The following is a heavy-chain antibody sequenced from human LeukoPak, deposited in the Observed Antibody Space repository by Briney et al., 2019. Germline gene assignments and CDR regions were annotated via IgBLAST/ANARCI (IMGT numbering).Heavy chain of an antibody. D-gene: IGHD5-18*01. CDR2: ISAYNGNT. CDR3: ARETRDSYGYDFFDY. V-gene: IGHV1-18*01. Sequence: ASVKVSCKASGYTFTSYGISWVRQAPGQGLEWMGWISAYNGNTNYAQKLQGRVTMTTDTSTSTAYMELRSLRSDDTAVYYCARETRDSYGYDFFDYWGQGTLVTVSS. CDR1: GYTFTSYG. J-gene: IGHJ4*02.